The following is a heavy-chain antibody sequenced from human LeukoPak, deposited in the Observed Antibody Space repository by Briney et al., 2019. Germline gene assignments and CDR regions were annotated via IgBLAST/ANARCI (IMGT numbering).Heavy chain of an antibody. Sequence: SETLSLTCAVYGGSFSGYYWSWIRQPPGKGLEWIGEINHSGSTNYNPSLKSRVTISVDTSKNQFSLKLSSVTAADTAVYYCARGLLPFWRGIDYWGQGTLVTVSS. CDR2: INHSGST. J-gene: IGHJ4*02. CDR3: ARGLLPFWRGIDY. D-gene: IGHD3-3*01. V-gene: IGHV4-34*01. CDR1: GGSFSGYY.